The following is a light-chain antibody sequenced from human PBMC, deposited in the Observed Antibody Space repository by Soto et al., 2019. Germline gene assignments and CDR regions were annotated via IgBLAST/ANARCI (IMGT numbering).Light chain of an antibody. J-gene: IGKJ2*01. Sequence: EIVLTQSPGTLSLSPGERATLSCRASQSVSSTYIAWYQQNPGRAPRLLIYGASSRATGIPDRFSGSGSGAALTLTISRLEPEDFAVYFCQQYGRSPPFTFGQGTKVEIK. CDR2: GAS. CDR1: QSVSSTY. V-gene: IGKV3-20*01. CDR3: QQYGRSPPFT.